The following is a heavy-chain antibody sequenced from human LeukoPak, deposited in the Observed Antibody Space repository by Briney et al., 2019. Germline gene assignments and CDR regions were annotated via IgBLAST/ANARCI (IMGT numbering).Heavy chain of an antibody. J-gene: IGHJ3*02. D-gene: IGHD4-17*01. Sequence: PSETLSLTCTASGCSISSYYRSWVRQPPGKGLEWIGDIYYSGSTNYYPSLKRRVTISVDTYKNQFPQKLITGTTAETAVVYCAGGELKEESGDYVRAFDTSGQGKLVT. CDR2: IYYSGST. V-gene: IGHV4-59*01. CDR3: AGGELKEESGDYVRAFDT. CDR1: GCSISSYY.